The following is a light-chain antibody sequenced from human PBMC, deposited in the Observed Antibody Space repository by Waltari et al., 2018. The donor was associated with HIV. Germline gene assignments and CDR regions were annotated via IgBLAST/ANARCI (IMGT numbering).Light chain of an antibody. CDR2: DAS. V-gene: IGKV3-15*01. Sequence: EIVMTQSPATLSVSPGERVTLSCRASQNVNSYLGWFQQKPGQAPRLLIYDASSRATDTPVRFSASGSGTVFSLTISSLRSEDFAVYYCQQYHQWPLTFGRGTRLEIK. J-gene: IGKJ5*01. CDR3: QQYHQWPLT. CDR1: QNVNSY.